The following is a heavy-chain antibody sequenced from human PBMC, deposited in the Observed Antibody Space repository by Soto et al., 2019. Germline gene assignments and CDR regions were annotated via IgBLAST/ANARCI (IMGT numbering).Heavy chain of an antibody. CDR3: AKSYSSNWYDYFDY. J-gene: IGHJ4*02. CDR1: EFTFSTYA. D-gene: IGHD6-13*01. CDR2: ISGSGGST. V-gene: IGHV3-23*01. Sequence: PGGSLRLSCAASEFTFSTYAMSWVRQAPGKGLEWVSAISGSGGSTYYADSVKGRFTISRDTSKNTLYLQMNSLRAEDTALYYCAKSYSSNWYDYFDYWGQGXLVTVSS.